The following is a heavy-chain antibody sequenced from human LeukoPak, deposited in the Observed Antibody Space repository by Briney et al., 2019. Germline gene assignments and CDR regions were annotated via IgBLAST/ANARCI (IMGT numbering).Heavy chain of an antibody. D-gene: IGHD3-10*01. CDR1: GGSISSYS. V-gene: IGHV4-59*01. J-gene: IGHJ3*02. CDR3: ARPASSGDDAFDI. CDR2: IYYTGST. Sequence: PSETLSLTCTVSGGSISSYSWSWIRQPPGKGLEWIGYIYYTGSTNYNPSLKSRVTISIDTSKKQFSLKLSSVTAADTAVYYCARPASSGDDAFDIWGQGTMVTVSS.